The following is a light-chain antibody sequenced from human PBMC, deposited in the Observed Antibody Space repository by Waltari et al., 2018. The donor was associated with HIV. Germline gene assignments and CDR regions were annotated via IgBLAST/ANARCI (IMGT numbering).Light chain of an antibody. Sequence: SYELTQPPSVSVSPGQTASITCSGDKLGDKYACWYQQKPGQSPVLVIYQDSKRPSGIPVRFSGSNSGNTATLTISGTQAMDEADYYCQAWDSSTLCVFGTGTKVTVL. J-gene: IGLJ1*01. V-gene: IGLV3-1*01. CDR1: KLGDKY. CDR2: QDS. CDR3: QAWDSSTLCV.